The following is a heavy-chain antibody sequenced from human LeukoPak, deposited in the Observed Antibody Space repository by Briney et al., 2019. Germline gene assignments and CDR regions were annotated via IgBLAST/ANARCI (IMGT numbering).Heavy chain of an antibody. CDR3: ARDLGEWYSSSWPSDY. V-gene: IGHV4-34*01. D-gene: IGHD6-13*01. Sequence: SETLSLTCALYGGSFSGYYWSWIRQPPGKGLEWIGEINHSGSTNYNPSLKSRVTISVDTSKNQFSLKLSSVTAADTAVYYCARDLGEWYSSSWPSDYWGQGTLVTVSS. CDR1: GGSFSGYY. CDR2: INHSGST. J-gene: IGHJ4*02.